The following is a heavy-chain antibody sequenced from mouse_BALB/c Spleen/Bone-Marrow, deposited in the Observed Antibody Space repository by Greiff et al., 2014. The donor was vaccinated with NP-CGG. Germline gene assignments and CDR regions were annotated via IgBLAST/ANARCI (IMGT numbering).Heavy chain of an antibody. D-gene: IGHD1-1*01. CDR1: GFNIKDTY. CDR3: ASYVYGYYFDY. CDR2: IDPANVNT. J-gene: IGHJ2*01. V-gene: IGHV14-3*02. Sequence: VQLQQSGAELVKPEASVELSCTASGFNIKDTYMHWVKQRPEQGLEWIGRIDPANVNTKYDPKFQGKATITADTSSNTAYLQLSSLTSEDTAVYYRASYVYGYYFDYWGQGTTLTVSS.